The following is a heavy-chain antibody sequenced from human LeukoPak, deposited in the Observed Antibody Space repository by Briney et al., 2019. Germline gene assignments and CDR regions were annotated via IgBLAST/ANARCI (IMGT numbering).Heavy chain of an antibody. D-gene: IGHD2-15*01. CDR2: IWHDGSKQ. CDR1: GFMFSEHG. Sequence: PGRSLRLSCAASGFMFSEHGMHWIRQAPGKGLEWVAVIWHDGSKQLYADSVKGQFSISRDDSTSTLYLQMNSLRAEDTAVYYCAREDSGGWLSAYWGQGTLVTVSS. J-gene: IGHJ4*02. CDR3: AREDSGGWLSAY. V-gene: IGHV3-33*01.